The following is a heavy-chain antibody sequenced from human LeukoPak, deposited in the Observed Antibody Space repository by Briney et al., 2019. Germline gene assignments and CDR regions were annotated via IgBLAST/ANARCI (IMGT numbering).Heavy chain of an antibody. D-gene: IGHD3-10*01. CDR3: ARRTMVRGEREGGLSYY. V-gene: IGHV3-48*04. CDR1: GFTFSSYS. Sequence: GSLRLSCAASGFTFSSYSMNWVRQAPGKGLEWVSYISSSSSTIYYTDSVKGRFTISRDNAKNSLYLQMNSLRAEDTAVYYCARRTMVRGEREGGLSYYWGQGTLVTVSS. CDR2: ISSSSSTI. J-gene: IGHJ4*02.